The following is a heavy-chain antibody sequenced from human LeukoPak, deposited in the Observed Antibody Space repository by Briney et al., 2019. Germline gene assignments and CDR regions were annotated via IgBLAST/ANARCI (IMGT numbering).Heavy chain of an antibody. CDR2: ISSSSSYT. D-gene: IGHD3-22*01. CDR3: ARVGLFYDSSGYYPLDH. CDR1: GFMFSDYY. Sequence: GGSLRLSCADSGFMFSDYYMSWVRQAPGKGLEWISYISSSSSYTDYADSVKGRFTISRDNARKSMSLQMNTLRAEDTAVYYCARVGLFYDSSGYYPLDHWSPGTLVTVSS. V-gene: IGHV3-11*05. J-gene: IGHJ4*02.